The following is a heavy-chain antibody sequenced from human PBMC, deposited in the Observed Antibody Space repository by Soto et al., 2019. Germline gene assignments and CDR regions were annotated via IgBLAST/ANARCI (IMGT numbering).Heavy chain of an antibody. CDR1: GFTFSSYA. J-gene: IGHJ4*01. D-gene: IGHD3-10*01. Sequence: QVQLVESGGGVVQPGRSLRLSCAASGFTFSSYAMHWVRQAPGKGLEGVAVISYDGSNKYYADSVKGRFTISRDNSKSTLYLQMNSLSAGDTGVYYCARERSYYFDYWGRGTLVTVSS. CDR3: ARERSYYFDY. V-gene: IGHV3-30-3*01. CDR2: ISYDGSNK.